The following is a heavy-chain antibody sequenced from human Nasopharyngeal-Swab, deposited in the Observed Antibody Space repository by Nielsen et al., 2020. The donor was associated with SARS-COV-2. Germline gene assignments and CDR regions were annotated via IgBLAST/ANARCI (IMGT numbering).Heavy chain of an antibody. CDR3: ARVSRYYYMDV. Sequence: CIRQPPGKGLEWIGYIYYSGSTYYNPSLKSRVTISVDTSKNQFSLKLSSVTAADTAVYYCARVSRYYYMDVWGKGTTVTVSS. J-gene: IGHJ6*03. V-gene: IGHV4-31*02. CDR2: IYYSGST.